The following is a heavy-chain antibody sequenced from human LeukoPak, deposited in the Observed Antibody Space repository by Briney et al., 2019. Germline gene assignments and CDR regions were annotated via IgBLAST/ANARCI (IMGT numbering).Heavy chain of an antibody. J-gene: IGHJ4*02. CDR3: ARDSHYDSSGYYDY. CDR1: GFTVSSNY. CDR2: IYSGGST. V-gene: IGHV3-53*01. D-gene: IGHD3-22*01. Sequence: GGSLRLSCAASGFTVSSNYMSWVRQAPGKGLEWVSVIYSGGSTYYADSVKGRFTTSRDNSKNTLYLQMNSLRAEDTAVYYCARDSHYDSSGYYDYWGQGTLVTVSS.